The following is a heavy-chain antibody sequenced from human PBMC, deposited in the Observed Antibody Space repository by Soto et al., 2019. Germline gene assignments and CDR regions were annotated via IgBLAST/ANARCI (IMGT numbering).Heavy chain of an antibody. CDR2: IYSGDSDI. CDR3: ARRGNYYDSSGYYYFDY. Sequence: GESLKISCKGSGYIFTSYWIGWVRQMPGKGLEWMGIIYSGDSDIRYSPSFQGQVTISADKSISTAYLQWSSLKASDTAMYYCARRGNYYDSSGYYYFDYWGQGPLVTVSS. D-gene: IGHD3-22*01. V-gene: IGHV5-51*01. CDR1: GYIFTSYW. J-gene: IGHJ4*02.